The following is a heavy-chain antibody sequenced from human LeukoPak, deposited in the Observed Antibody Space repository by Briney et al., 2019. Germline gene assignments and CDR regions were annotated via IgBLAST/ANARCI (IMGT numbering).Heavy chain of an antibody. CDR1: GFPFSDYW. Sequence: PGGSLRLSYAASGFPFSDYWMDWVRQAPGKGMEWVANINQDGSIQYYADSVRGRFIISRNNAKNSLYLQMYSLRAEDTAIYFCSRSLDYLGQGALVTVSS. CDR3: SRSLDY. CDR2: INQDGSIQ. J-gene: IGHJ4*02. V-gene: IGHV3-7*01.